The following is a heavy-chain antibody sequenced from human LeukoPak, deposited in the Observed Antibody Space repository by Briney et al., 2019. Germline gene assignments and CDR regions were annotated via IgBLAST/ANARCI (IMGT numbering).Heavy chain of an antibody. Sequence: SETLSLTCAVYGGSFSGYYWSWIRQPPGKGLEWIGEINHSGSTNYNPSLKSRVTISVDTCKNQFSLKLSSVTAADTAVYYCARERGYCSSTSCYYYYYYGMDVWGQGTTVTVSS. CDR3: ARERGYCSSTSCYYYYYYGMDV. J-gene: IGHJ6*02. CDR2: INHSGST. D-gene: IGHD2-2*01. V-gene: IGHV4-34*01. CDR1: GGSFSGYY.